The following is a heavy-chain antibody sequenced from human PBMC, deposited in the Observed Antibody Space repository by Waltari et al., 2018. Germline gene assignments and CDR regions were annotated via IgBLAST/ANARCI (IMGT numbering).Heavy chain of an antibody. Sequence: QVQLQQWGAGLLKPSETLSLTCAVYGGSVRGYYWSWLRQPPGKGLEWIGEINHSGSTNYNPSLKSLVTISVDTSKNQFFLKLSSVTAADTAVYYCARGRRYLNFDYWGQGTLVTVSS. CDR1: GGSVRGYY. J-gene: IGHJ4*02. V-gene: IGHV4-34*01. CDR2: INHSGST. CDR3: ARGRRYLNFDY. D-gene: IGHD3-9*01.